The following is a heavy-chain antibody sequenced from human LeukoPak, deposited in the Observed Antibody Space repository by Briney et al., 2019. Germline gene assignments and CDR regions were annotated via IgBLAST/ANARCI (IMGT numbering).Heavy chain of an antibody. J-gene: IGHJ6*03. CDR2: TKQDGSEK. CDR1: GFTFSSYW. Sequence: GGSLRLSCAASGFTFSSYWMSWVRQAPGKGLEWVANTKQDGSEKYHVDSVKGRFTISRDNAKNSLYLQMNSLRAEDTAVYYCARDSYGYCSSTSCLNNYMDVWGKGTTVTVSS. D-gene: IGHD2-2*01. CDR3: ARDSYGYCSSTSCLNNYMDV. V-gene: IGHV3-7*01.